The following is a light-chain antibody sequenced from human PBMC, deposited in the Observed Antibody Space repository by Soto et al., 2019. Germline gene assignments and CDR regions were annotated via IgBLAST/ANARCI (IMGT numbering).Light chain of an antibody. V-gene: IGLV2-14*03. CDR1: SSDVGGYNY. CDR3: ATWDDSLSGFV. Sequence: QSALTQPASVSGSPGQSITISCTGTSSDVGGYNYVSWYQQHPGRAPKLIIYDVTNRPSGISNRFSGSKSDTSASLAISGLRSEDEADYYCATWDDSLSGFVFGTGTKLTVL. J-gene: IGLJ1*01. CDR2: DVT.